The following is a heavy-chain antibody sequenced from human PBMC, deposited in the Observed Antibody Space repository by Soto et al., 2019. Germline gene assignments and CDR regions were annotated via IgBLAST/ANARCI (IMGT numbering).Heavy chain of an antibody. V-gene: IGHV4-30-2*01. Sequence: QLQLQESGLGLLRPSQTLSLTCLVSGGSIINGNYSWTWIRQPPGKALEWIGYIYHSGSTYYTPSLRSRVTLSVDRSKNQFSLNMKSMTAADTAVYYCASRFVDSATGYFDRWGQGTLVTVSS. CDR3: ASRFVDSATGYFDR. D-gene: IGHD5-12*01. CDR2: IYHSGST. CDR1: GGSIINGNYS. J-gene: IGHJ4*02.